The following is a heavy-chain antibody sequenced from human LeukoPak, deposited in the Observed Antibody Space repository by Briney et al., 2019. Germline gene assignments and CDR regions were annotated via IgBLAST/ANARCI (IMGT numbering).Heavy chain of an antibody. D-gene: IGHD5-12*01. CDR2: INPGDPDT. CDR3: ARLPISGYYIGEH. Sequence: GESLKISCKGSGYSFNSYWIAWVRQMPGKGLEWMGIINPGDPDTRYSPSFQGQVTILADKSISTAYLQWSSLKAADSAIYYCARLPISGYYIGEHWGQGTPVTVSS. V-gene: IGHV5-51*01. CDR1: GYSFNSYW. J-gene: IGHJ4*02.